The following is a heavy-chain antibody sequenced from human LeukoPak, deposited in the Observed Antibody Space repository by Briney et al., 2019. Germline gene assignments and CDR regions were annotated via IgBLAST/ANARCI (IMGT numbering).Heavy chain of an antibody. CDR2: ISYDGSNK. J-gene: IGHJ4*02. CDR3: ARERRDGYRRFDY. D-gene: IGHD5-24*01. V-gene: IGHV3-30*03. CDR1: GFTFSSYG. Sequence: GGSLRLSCAASGFTFSSYGMHWVRQAPGKGLEWVAVISYDGSNKYYADSVKGRFTISRDNSKNTLYLQMNSLRAEDTAVYYCARERRDGYRRFDYWGQGTLVTVSS.